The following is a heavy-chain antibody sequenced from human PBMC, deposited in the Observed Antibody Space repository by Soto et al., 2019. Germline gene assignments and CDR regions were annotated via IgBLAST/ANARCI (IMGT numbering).Heavy chain of an antibody. J-gene: IGHJ4*02. V-gene: IGHV1-8*01. CDR3: ARVSRGEGATTIDY. CDR1: GYTITSYD. D-gene: IGHD1-26*01. CDR2: MNPNSGNT. Sequence: QVQLVQSGAEVKKPGASVKVSCKASGYTITSYDINWVRQATGQGLEWMGWMNPNSGNTGYAQKFQGRVTMTRNTSISTAYMELSSLRSEDTAVYYCARVSRGEGATTIDYWGQGTLVTVSS.